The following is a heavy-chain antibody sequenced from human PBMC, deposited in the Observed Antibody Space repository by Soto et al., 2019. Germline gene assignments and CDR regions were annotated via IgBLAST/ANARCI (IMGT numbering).Heavy chain of an antibody. Sequence: QLQLQESGSGLVKPSQTLSLTCAVSGGSISSGGYSWSWIRQPPGKGLEWIGYIYHSGSTYYNPSLKSRVTISVDRSKNQSSLRMSAVTAADTAVYYCAGGIAARPLGYWGQGTLVTVSS. J-gene: IGHJ4*02. CDR2: IYHSGST. V-gene: IGHV4-30-2*01. D-gene: IGHD6-6*01. CDR1: GGSISSGGYS. CDR3: AGGIAARPLGY.